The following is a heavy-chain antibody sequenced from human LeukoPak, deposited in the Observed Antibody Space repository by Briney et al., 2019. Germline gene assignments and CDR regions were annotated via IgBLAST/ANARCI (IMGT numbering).Heavy chain of an antibody. CDR3: AKAVPTYHYFDY. CDR1: GFTFSSYA. V-gene: IGHV3-23*01. CDR2: ISAGGDNT. Sequence: GGSLTLSCAASGFTFSSYAMSWVRQAPGKGLEWVSAISAGGDNTYYADSVKGQFTISRDNSENTLYLRMNSLRAEDTAVYYCAKAVPTYHYFDYWGQGTLVTVSS. D-gene: IGHD6-19*01. J-gene: IGHJ4*02.